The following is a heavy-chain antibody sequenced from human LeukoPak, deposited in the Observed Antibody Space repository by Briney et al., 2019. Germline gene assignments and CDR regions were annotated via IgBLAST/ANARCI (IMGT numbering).Heavy chain of an antibody. Sequence: SETLSLTCTVSGGSISSGGYYWSWIRQHPGKGLEWIGYIYYSGSTYYNPSLRSRVTISVDTSKNQSPLKLSSVTAADTAVYYCATTVVPAASSFWYFDLWGRGTLVTVSS. CDR1: GGSISSGGYY. V-gene: IGHV4-31*03. J-gene: IGHJ2*01. D-gene: IGHD2-2*01. CDR3: ATTVVPAASSFWYFDL. CDR2: IYYSGST.